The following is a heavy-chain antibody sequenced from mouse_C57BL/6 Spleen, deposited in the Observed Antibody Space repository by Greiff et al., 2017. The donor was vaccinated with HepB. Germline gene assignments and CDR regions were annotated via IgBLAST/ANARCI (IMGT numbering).Heavy chain of an antibody. Sequence: QVQLQQPGAELVKPGASVKLSCKASGYTFTSYWMQWVKQRPGQGLEWIGEIDPSDSYTNYNQKFKGKATLTVDTSSSTAYMQLSSLTSEDSAVYYGARGGITPGFAYWGQGTLVTVSA. D-gene: IGHD1-2*01. V-gene: IGHV1-50*01. CDR1: GYTFTSYW. CDR2: IDPSDSYT. CDR3: ARGGITPGFAY. J-gene: IGHJ3*01.